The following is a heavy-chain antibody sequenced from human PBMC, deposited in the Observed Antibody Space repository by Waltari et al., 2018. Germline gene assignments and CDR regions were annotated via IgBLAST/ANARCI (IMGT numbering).Heavy chain of an antibody. D-gene: IGHD1-26*01. CDR1: GGSISSHF. J-gene: IGHJ5*02. CDR3: ARGQSTRGSYGWFDP. V-gene: IGHV4-4*07. Sequence: LTCTISGGSISSHFRSWIRQPAGKGLEWIGRIYTTGSTNFNPSLKSRVTMSIDTSKNQFSLNLSSVTAADTAVYYCARGQSTRGSYGWFDPWGQGTLVTVSS. CDR2: IYTTGST.